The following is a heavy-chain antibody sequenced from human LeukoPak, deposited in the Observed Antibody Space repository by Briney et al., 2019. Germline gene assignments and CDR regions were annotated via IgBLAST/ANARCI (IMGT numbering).Heavy chain of an antibody. Sequence: PGRSLRLSCAASGFTFSSYAMHWVRQAPGKGLEWVAVISDDGSNKYYADSVKGRFTISRDNSKNTLYLQMNSLRVEDTAVYYCARGTGSYFDYWGQGTLVTVSS. CDR3: ARGTGSYFDY. CDR2: ISDDGSNK. J-gene: IGHJ4*02. CDR1: GFTFSSYA. D-gene: IGHD7-27*01. V-gene: IGHV3-30*04.